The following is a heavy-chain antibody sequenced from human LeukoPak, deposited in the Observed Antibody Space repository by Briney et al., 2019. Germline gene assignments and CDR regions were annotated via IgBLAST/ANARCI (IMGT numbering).Heavy chain of an antibody. J-gene: IGHJ3*02. CDR2: INPNNGGT. Sequence: EASVKVSCKASGYTFTGYYIHWVRQAPGQGLEWMGRINPNNGGTNYAQKFQGRVTMTRDMSMSTAYMELSRLRSVDTAVYYCAGEDNSSGYRPFDIWGQGTMVTV. CDR3: AGEDNSSGYRPFDI. D-gene: IGHD3-22*01. CDR1: GYTFTGYY. V-gene: IGHV1-2*06.